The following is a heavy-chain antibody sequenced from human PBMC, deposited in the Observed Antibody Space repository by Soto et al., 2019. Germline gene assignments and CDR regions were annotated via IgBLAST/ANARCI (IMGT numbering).Heavy chain of an antibody. CDR2: ISVSVGST. CDR3: AKRDVPHSTSNAYFYDH. V-gene: IGHV3-23*01. D-gene: IGHD2-21*02. Sequence: GSLRLSCGVSGFPFAPSTMSWVRQAPGKGLEWVSTISVSVGSTYSADSVQGRFTVSSDISDNTLFLRMTSLTADDTAVYFCAKRDVPHSTSNAYFYDHWGRGVLVTVSS. CDR1: GFPFAPST. J-gene: IGHJ4*02.